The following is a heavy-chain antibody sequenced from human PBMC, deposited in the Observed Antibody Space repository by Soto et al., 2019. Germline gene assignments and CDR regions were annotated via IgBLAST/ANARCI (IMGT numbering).Heavy chain of an antibody. V-gene: IGHV4-34*01. CDR1: GGSFSGYY. CDR3: ARGAWSSSWTMDFEY. D-gene: IGHD6-13*01. Sequence: SETLSLTCAVYGGSFSGYYWIWIRQPPGKGLEWIGEINHSGSTNYNPSLKSRVTISVDTSKNQFSLKLSSVTAADTAVYYCARGAWSSSWTMDFEYWGQGTLVTVSS. J-gene: IGHJ4*02. CDR2: INHSGST.